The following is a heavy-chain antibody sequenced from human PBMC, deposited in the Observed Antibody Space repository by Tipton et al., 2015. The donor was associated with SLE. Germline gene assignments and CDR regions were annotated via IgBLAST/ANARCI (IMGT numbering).Heavy chain of an antibody. CDR3: ARSTDQNWFDP. CDR1: GGSITTRSYY. CDR2: ISYSGAT. D-gene: IGHD2-2*01. V-gene: IGHV4-39*07. Sequence: GLVKPSETLSLTCIVSGGSITTRSYYWGWIRQPPGKGLEWIASISYSGATYYNPSLKSRVTISLDTSKNQFSLKLNSVTAADTAVYYCARSTDQNWFDPWGQGTLVTVSS. J-gene: IGHJ5*02.